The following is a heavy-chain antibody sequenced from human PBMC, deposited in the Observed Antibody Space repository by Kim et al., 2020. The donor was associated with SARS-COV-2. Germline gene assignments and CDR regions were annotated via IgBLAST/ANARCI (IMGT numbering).Heavy chain of an antibody. CDR1: GGSISSCNW. V-gene: IGHV4-4*02. J-gene: IGHJ6*02. D-gene: IGHD3-10*01. CDR2: LYQSGSI. Sequence: SETLSLTCAVSGGSISSCNWWSVVRKSPGKLQEWIGVLYQSGSINYNPSLERRVTISVDKSKNQFSLKLSSVTAADTAVYYCARDPLSGSYYHGMDVWGQGTTVTVSS. CDR3: ARDPLSGSYYHGMDV.